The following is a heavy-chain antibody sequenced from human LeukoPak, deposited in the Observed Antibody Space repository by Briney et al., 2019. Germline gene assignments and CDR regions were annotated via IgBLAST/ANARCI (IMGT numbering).Heavy chain of an antibody. CDR3: ARPRRHYYGSRGDDWFDP. D-gene: IGHD3-10*01. CDR1: GGSISSSSYY. J-gene: IGHJ5*02. CDR2: IYYSGST. V-gene: IGHV4-39*01. Sequence: SETLSLTCTVSGGSISSSSYYWGWIRQPPGKRLEWIGSIYYSGSTYYNPSLKSRVTMSVDTSKNQFSLKLSSVTAADTAVYYCARPRRHYYGSRGDDWFDPWGQGTLVTVSS.